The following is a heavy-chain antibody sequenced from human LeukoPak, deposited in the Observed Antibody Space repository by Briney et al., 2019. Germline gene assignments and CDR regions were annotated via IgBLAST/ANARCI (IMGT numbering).Heavy chain of an antibody. CDR3: ARDSLNYYDSSGYYIPDYYFDY. V-gene: IGHV1-18*01. CDR1: GATFSSYA. CDR2: INVNNGNT. D-gene: IGHD3-22*01. Sequence: ASVKVSCKASGATFSSYAISWVRQAHGPGLEWMGWINVNNGNTNYAQKLQGRVTMTTATSTSTAYMELRSLRSDDTAVYYCARDSLNYYDSSGYYIPDYYFDYWGQGTLVTVSS. J-gene: IGHJ4*02.